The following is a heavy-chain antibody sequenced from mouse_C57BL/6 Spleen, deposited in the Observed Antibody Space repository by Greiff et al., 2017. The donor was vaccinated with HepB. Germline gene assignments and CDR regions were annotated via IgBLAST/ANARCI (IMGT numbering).Heavy chain of an antibody. J-gene: IGHJ2*01. CDR1: GYTFTDHT. V-gene: IGHV1-78*01. CDR2: IYPRDGST. D-gene: IGHD1-1*01. Sequence: VKLQESDAELVKPGASVKISCKVSGYTFTDHTIHWMKQRPEQGLEWIGYIYPRDGSTKYNEKFKGKATLTADKSSSTAYMQLNSLTSEDSAVYFCANNYYGSHFDYWGQGTTLTVSS. CDR3: ANNYYGSHFDY.